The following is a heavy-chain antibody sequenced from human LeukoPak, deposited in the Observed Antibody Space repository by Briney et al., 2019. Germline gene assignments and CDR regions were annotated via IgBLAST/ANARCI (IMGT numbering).Heavy chain of an antibody. CDR2: IIPIFGIA. J-gene: IGHJ6*02. V-gene: IGHV1-69*04. CDR3: ARGLAARNYYYGMDV. D-gene: IGHD6-6*01. CDR1: GGTFSSYA. Sequence: SVKVSCKASGGTFSSYAISWVRQAPGQGLEWMGRIIPIFGIANYAQKFQGRVTITADKSTSTAYMELSSLRPEDTAVYYCARGLAARNYYYGMDVWGQGTTVTVSS.